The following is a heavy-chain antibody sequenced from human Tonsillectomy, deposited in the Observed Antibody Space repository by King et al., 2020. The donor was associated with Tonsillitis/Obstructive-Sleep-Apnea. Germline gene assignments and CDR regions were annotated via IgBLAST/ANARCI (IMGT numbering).Heavy chain of an antibody. J-gene: IGHJ4*02. D-gene: IGHD3-3*01. CDR3: ARGSKIFGVVISPRPFDY. V-gene: IGHV4-34*01. Sequence: VQLQQWGAGLLKPSETLSLTCAVYGGSFSGYYWSWIRQPPGKGLEWIGEINHSGSTNSNPSLKSRVTISVATSKNQFSLKLSSVTAADTAVYYCARGSKIFGVVISPRPFDYWGQGTLVTVSS. CDR2: INHSGST. CDR1: GGSFSGYY.